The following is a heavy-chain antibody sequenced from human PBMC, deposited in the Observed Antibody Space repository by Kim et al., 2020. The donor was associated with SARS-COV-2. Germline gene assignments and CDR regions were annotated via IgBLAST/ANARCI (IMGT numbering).Heavy chain of an antibody. D-gene: IGHD3-22*01. CDR3: AKRGRGADYYDSSGYYYDY. J-gene: IGHJ4*02. V-gene: IGHV3-23*01. Sequence: GRFPITRDHSKNTLYLQMNSLRAEDTAVYYCAKRGRGADYYDSSGYYYDYWGQGTLVTVSS.